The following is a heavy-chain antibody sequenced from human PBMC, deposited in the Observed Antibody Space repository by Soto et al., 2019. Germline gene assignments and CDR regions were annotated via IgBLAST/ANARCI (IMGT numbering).Heavy chain of an antibody. J-gene: IGHJ6*02. CDR3: ARDPDEVVGTDYHYYGMDV. V-gene: IGHV1-69*06. D-gene: IGHD1-26*01. CDR1: GDTSSNYG. Sequence: ASVKVSCKASGDTSSNYGVSWVRQAPGQGPEWMGGILPVFGTTTYARNFQGRITITADKSTSTVYMELTSLRSDDTATYYCARDPDEVVGTDYHYYGMDVXDQGAKVTVSS. CDR2: ILPVFGTT.